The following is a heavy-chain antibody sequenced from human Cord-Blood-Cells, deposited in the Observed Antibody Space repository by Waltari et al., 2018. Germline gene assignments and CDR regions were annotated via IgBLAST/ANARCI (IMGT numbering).Heavy chain of an antibody. CDR1: GFSLSTSGMR. J-gene: IGHJ4*02. V-gene: IGHV2-70*04. D-gene: IGHD6-6*01. CDR2: IDWDDDK. Sequence: QVTLKESGPALVKPTQTLTLTCTFSGFSLSTSGMRVSWIRQPPGKALEWLARIDWDDDKFYSTSQETKLTISKDTSKNQVVLTMTNMEPVDTATYYCARISGAARANDFDYWGQGTLVTVSS. CDR3: ARISGAARANDFDY.